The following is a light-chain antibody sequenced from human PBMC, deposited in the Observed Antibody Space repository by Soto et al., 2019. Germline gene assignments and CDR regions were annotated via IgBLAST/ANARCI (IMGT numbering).Light chain of an antibody. CDR3: QQYDSAPIT. V-gene: IGKV1-27*01. Sequence: DIQLTQSPTSLSSSVGDRATLTCRASQSVSNNLDWYQQKPGQVLKLLIHAPSTLQSGVPSRFSGSGSGTDFTLTISSLQPEDVATYYCQQYDSAPITFGQGTKLEIK. CDR1: QSVSNN. CDR2: APS. J-gene: IGKJ2*01.